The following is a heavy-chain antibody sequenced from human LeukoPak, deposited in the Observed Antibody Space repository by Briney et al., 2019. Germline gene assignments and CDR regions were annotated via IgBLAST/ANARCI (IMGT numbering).Heavy chain of an antibody. CDR1: GFTFRDYA. J-gene: IGHJ4*02. Sequence: PGGSLRLSCAASGFTFRDYAMSWVRQAPGKGLEWVSAIVGNGVSTYYADSVQGRFTISRDNSKNTLYQQMNSLGAEDTALYYCTKWGDYDGSTGYYDSDYWGQGTLVTVSS. CDR2: IVGNGVST. CDR3: TKWGDYDGSTGYYDSDY. D-gene: IGHD3-9*01. V-gene: IGHV3-23*01.